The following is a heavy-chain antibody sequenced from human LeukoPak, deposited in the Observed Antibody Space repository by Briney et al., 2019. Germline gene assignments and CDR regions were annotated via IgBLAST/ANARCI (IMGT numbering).Heavy chain of an antibody. CDR3: ARRVVVVAATRSDDAFDI. V-gene: IGHV3-48*03. CDR2: ISSSGSTI. CDR1: GFTFSSYE. J-gene: IGHJ3*02. Sequence: GGSLRLSCAASGFTFSSYEMNWVRQAPGKGLEWVSYISSSGSTIYYADSVKGRFTISRDNAKNSLYLQMNSLRAEDTAVYYCARRVVVVAATRSDDAFDIWGQGTMVTVSS. D-gene: IGHD2-15*01.